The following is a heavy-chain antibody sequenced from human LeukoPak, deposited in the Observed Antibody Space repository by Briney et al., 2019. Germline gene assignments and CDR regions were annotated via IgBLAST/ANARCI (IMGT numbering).Heavy chain of an antibody. CDR2: IYYSGST. Sequence: SETLSLTCTVSGGSINIYYWSWIRQPPGKGLEWIGSIYYSGSTYYNPSLKSRVTISVDTSKNQFSLKLSSVTAADTAVYYCARHRITIFCPPCYYFDYWGQGTLVSVSS. V-gene: IGHV4-39*01. CDR3: ARHRITIFCPPCYYFDY. J-gene: IGHJ4*02. CDR1: GGSINIYY. D-gene: IGHD3-9*01.